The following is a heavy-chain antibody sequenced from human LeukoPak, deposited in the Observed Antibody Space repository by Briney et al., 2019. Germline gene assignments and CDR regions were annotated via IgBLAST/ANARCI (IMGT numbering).Heavy chain of an antibody. CDR3: ARDKRVAVAGTYIYYYYMDV. J-gene: IGHJ6*03. CDR1: GGSISSYY. V-gene: IGHV4-4*07. D-gene: IGHD6-19*01. Sequence: SETLSLTCTVSGGSISSYYWSWIRQPAGKGLEWIGRTYISGSGSTNYNPSLKSRVTMSVDTSKNQFSLKLSSVTAADTAVYYCARDKRVAVAGTYIYYYYMDVWGNGTTVTISS. CDR2: TYISGSGST.